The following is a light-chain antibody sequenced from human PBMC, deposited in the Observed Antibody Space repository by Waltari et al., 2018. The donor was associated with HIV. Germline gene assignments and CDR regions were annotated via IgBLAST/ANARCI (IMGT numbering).Light chain of an antibody. Sequence: QSALTQPASVSGSPGQSITISCTGTSSDFGFYNYVSWYQQVPGQVPTVIIYEVTSRPSGVSNRCSGSKSGSTASLTSSDLQVEDEADYYCTSYTATDTLIFGGGTKVTVL. J-gene: IGLJ2*01. CDR1: SSDFGFYNY. CDR2: EVT. V-gene: IGLV2-14*01. CDR3: TSYTATDTLI.